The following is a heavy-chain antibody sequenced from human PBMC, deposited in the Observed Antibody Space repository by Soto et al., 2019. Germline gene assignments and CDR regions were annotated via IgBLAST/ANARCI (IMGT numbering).Heavy chain of an antibody. V-gene: IGHV3-7*05. CDR1: GFTFSSYW. CDR2: IKQDGSEK. J-gene: IGHJ4*02. CDR3: ARVIPTTAAGTDY. Sequence: EVQLVASGGGLVQPGGSLRLSCAASGFTFSSYWMTWVRQAPGKGLQWVANIKQDGSEKDYVDSVKGRFTISRDNAQNSLYLQMNSLRAEDTAVYYCARVIPTTAAGTDYWGQGTLVTVSS. D-gene: IGHD6-13*01.